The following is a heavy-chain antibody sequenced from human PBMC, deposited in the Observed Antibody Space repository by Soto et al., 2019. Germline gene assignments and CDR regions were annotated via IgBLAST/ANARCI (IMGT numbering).Heavy chain of an antibody. D-gene: IGHD1-26*01. CDR1: GFTFSSYW. CDR3: AKLPRDDAFDI. V-gene: IGHV3-7*01. J-gene: IGHJ3*02. Sequence: EVQLVESGGGLVQPGGSLRLSCAASGFTFSSYWMSWVRQAPGKGLEWVANIKQDGSEKYYVDSVKGRFTISRDNAKNSPYLQMNSLRAEDTAVYYCAKLPRDDAFDIWGQGTMVTVSS. CDR2: IKQDGSEK.